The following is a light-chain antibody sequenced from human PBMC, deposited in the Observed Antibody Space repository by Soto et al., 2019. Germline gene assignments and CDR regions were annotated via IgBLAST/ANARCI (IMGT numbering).Light chain of an antibody. CDR3: QQYNSYPWT. J-gene: IGKJ1*01. V-gene: IGKV1-5*01. CDR1: QSISSC. Sequence: DIQMPQSPSTLSASVGDRVTITCRASQSISSCLAWYQQKPGKAPKLLIYDASSLESGVPSRFSGSGSGTEFTLTSSSLQPDDFATYYCQQYNSYPWTFGQGTKVEIK. CDR2: DAS.